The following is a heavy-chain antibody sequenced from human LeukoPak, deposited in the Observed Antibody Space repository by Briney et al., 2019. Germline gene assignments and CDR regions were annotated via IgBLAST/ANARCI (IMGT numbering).Heavy chain of an antibody. V-gene: IGHV1-18*01. CDR2: ISAYNGNT. Sequence: WASVKVSCKASGYTFTSYGISWVRQAPGQGLEWMGWISAYNGNTNYAQKLQGRVTMTTDTSTSTAYMELRSLRSDDTAVYYCARDLLPTYYYDSSGYSFDYWGQGTLVTVSS. J-gene: IGHJ4*02. CDR3: ARDLLPTYYYDSSGYSFDY. D-gene: IGHD3-22*01. CDR1: GYTFTSYG.